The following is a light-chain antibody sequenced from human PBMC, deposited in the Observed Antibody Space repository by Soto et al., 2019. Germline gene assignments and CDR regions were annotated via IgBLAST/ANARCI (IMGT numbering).Light chain of an antibody. CDR1: SSDVGSYNL. CDR3: CSYAGSSTFVV. J-gene: IGLJ2*01. CDR2: EVS. Sequence: QSVLTQPASVSGSPGQSITISCTGTSSDVGSYNLVSWYQQQPGKAPKLMIYEVSKRPSGVSNRFSGSKSGNTASLTISGLQAEDEADYYCCSYAGSSTFVVFGGGTPLT. V-gene: IGLV2-23*02.